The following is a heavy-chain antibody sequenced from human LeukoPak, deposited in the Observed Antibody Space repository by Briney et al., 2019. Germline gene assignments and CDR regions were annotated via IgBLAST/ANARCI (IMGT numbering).Heavy chain of an antibody. CDR1: SGSIDGSTGD. V-gene: IGHV4-39*07. CDR3: ASVGSTSWYDEAY. CDR2: IYHSGST. D-gene: IGHD6-13*01. Sequence: SETLSLTCTVSSGSIDGSTGDWGWIRQPPGKGLEWIGSIYHSGSTYYNPSLKSRVTISVDTSKNQFSLKLSSVTAADTAVYYCASVGSTSWYDEAYWGQRTLVTVSS. J-gene: IGHJ4*02.